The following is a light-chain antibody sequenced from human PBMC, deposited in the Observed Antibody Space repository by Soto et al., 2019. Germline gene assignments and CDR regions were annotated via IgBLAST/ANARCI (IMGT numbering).Light chain of an antibody. Sequence: QSALTQPASVSASPGQSITISCTGTSSDVDGYEYVSWYQQHPGKAPKLMIYDVSNRPSGVSNRFSGSKSGNTASLTISGLQAEDEADYYCSSYTISSPYVFGTGTKVTVL. CDR2: DVS. J-gene: IGLJ1*01. V-gene: IGLV2-14*01. CDR3: SSYTISSPYV. CDR1: SSDVDGYEY.